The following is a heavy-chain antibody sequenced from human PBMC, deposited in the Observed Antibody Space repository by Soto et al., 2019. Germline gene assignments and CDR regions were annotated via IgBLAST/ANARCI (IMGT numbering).Heavy chain of an antibody. CDR3: AREGGSGWPFDY. J-gene: IGHJ4*02. CDR1: GFTFRNYG. D-gene: IGHD6-19*01. Sequence: QVQLVESGGGVVQPGRSLRLSCAASGFTFRNYGMHWVRQAPGKGLQWVAVIWYDGRNRYYADSMKDRFAISRDNSKNALYLEMNSLRAEDTAVYYCAREGGSGWPFDYWGQGTLVTVSS. CDR2: IWYDGRNR. V-gene: IGHV3-33*01.